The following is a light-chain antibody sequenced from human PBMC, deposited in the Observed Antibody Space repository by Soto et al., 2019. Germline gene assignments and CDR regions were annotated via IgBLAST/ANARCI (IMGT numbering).Light chain of an antibody. Sequence: TVLTQSPATLSLSPGERATLSCRASQSVGDYLAWYQQKPGQAPRLLIYDASNRAAGVPYRFRGSGSGTDFTLTINRLEPEDFAVYFCQQYGSSPQMFGQGTKVDIK. CDR2: DAS. V-gene: IGKV3-20*01. J-gene: IGKJ1*01. CDR3: QQYGSSPQM. CDR1: QSVGDY.